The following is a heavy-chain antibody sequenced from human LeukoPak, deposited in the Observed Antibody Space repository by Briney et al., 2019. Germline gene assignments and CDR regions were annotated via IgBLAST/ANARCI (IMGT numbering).Heavy chain of an antibody. CDR2: ITGDGSST. D-gene: IGHD4-17*01. J-gene: IGHJ2*01. CDR3: ARDTGWYFDL. CDR1: GFTFSGYW. V-gene: IGHV3-74*01. Sequence: PGGSLRLSCAASGFTFSGYWMHWVRQVPGKGLVWVSRITGDGSSTSYVDSVKGRFTISRDNAKNTLFLQMISLRAEDTAVYYCARDTGWYFDLWGRGTPVTVSS.